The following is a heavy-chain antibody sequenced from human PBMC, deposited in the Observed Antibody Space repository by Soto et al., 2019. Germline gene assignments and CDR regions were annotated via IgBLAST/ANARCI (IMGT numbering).Heavy chain of an antibody. V-gene: IGHV4-39*01. CDR2: MSYSGST. CDR3: ATYSLTHYFDGSEDSGY. D-gene: IGHD3-22*01. J-gene: IGHJ4*02. CDR1: GGSLSSGVYY. Sequence: SETLSLTCSVSGGSLSSGVYYWGWIRQPPGKGLEWIGSMSYSGSTYYSPSLKSRVTISVDTSKNQFSLKLSSVTAADTAIYYCATYSLTHYFDGSEDSGYWGQGTLVTVSS.